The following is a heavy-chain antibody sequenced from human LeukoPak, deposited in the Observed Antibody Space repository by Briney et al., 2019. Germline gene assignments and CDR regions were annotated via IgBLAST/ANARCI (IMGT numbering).Heavy chain of an antibody. Sequence: GGSLRLSCGASGFIFSSYWMHWVRQAPGKGLVWVSRINSDGTTTNYADSVKGRFTISRDNAKNTLYLQMNSLRAEDTAVYYCVRVRDGYSSFFDYWGQGTLVTVSS. D-gene: IGHD5-24*01. CDR2: INSDGTTT. V-gene: IGHV3-74*01. CDR1: GFIFSSYW. CDR3: VRVRDGYSSFFDY. J-gene: IGHJ4*02.